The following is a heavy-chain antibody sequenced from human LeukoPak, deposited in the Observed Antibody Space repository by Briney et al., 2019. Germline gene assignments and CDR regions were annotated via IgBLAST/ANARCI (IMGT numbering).Heavy chain of an antibody. CDR3: ASVPRGYCGSTRCYRYFDY. V-gene: IGHV3-21*01. D-gene: IGHD2-2*01. J-gene: IGHJ4*02. CDR2: ISSLSDYI. Sequence: SGGSLRLSCAASGFTFSTYNMNWVRQAPGKGLGWVSSISSLSDYIYYADSVKGRFTISRDNAKNSLYLQMDSLRAEDTAVYYCASVPRGYCGSTRCYRYFDYWGQGTLVTVSS. CDR1: GFTFSTYN.